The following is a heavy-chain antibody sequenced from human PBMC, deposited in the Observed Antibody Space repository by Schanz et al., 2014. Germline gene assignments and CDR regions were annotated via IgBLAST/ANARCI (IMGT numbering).Heavy chain of an antibody. V-gene: IGHV3-23*04. D-gene: IGHD3-22*01. J-gene: IGHJ4*02. Sequence: VQLVESGGGVVQRGGSLRLSCAASGFTFNNYDMNWVRLVPGKGLECVSGISGGGGSAYYADSVKGRFTISRDNSKNTLYLQMSSLRAEDTAVYYCAKVWGSDYFYPFDYWGQGTLVTVSS. CDR1: GFTFNNYD. CDR2: ISGGGGSA. CDR3: AKVWGSDYFYPFDY.